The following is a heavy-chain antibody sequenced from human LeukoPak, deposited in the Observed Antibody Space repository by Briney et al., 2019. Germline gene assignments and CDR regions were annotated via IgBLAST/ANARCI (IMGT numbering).Heavy chain of an antibody. J-gene: IGHJ4*02. V-gene: IGHV1-2*02. D-gene: IGHD4-23*01. CDR3: ARDSYGGEWSLGY. CDR2: VNPNSGGT. Sequence: ASVKVSCKASGFTFTGHYIHWVRQAPGQGLEWMGWVNPNSGGTNYAQKFQGRVTMTRDTSISTAYMELSRLRSDDTAVYYCARDSYGGEWSLGYWGQGTLVTVSS. CDR1: GFTFTGHY.